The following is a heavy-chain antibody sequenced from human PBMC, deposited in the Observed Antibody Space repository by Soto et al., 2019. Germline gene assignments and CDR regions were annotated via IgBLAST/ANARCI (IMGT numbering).Heavy chain of an antibody. CDR3: AAVQESPYSMGI. CDR1: GFTFTSSA. V-gene: IGHV1-58*02. Sequence: SVKVSCKASGFTFTSSAMQWVRQARGQRLEWVGWIVVGSNNRDYAQKFQERVTITSDMSTSTVYMELSSLSSEDTAVYYCAAVQESPYSMGIWGQGTTVTVSS. D-gene: IGHD2-15*01. CDR2: IVVGSNNR. J-gene: IGHJ6*02.